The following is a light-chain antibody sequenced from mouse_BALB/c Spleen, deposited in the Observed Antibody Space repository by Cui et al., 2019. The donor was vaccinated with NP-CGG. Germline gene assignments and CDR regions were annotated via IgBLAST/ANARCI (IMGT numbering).Light chain of an antibody. CDR2: GTN. CDR1: TGAVTTSNY. Sequence: QAVVTQPSALTTSPGATVTLTCRSSTGAVTTSNYANWVQEKPDHLFTGLIGGTNNRPPGVPARFSGSLIGDKAALIITGAQTEDEAIYFCALWYSNHWVFGGGTKLTVL. V-gene: IGLV1*01. J-gene: IGLJ1*01. CDR3: ALWYSNHWV.